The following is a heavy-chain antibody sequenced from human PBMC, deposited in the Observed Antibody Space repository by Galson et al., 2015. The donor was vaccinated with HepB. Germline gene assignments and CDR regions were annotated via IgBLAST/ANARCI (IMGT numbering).Heavy chain of an antibody. CDR2: IIPIFGIV. D-gene: IGHD2-2*01. J-gene: IGHJ4*02. CDR1: GGTFNSYP. CDR3: VRLIMPIHGPKNDY. Sequence: SVKVSCKASGGTFNSYPINWVRQAPGQGLEWMGGIIPIFGIVNYAQKFQGRVTIIADESTSAAYMELSSLTSGDTAVYYCVRLIMPIHGPKNDYWGQGSLVSVSS. V-gene: IGHV1-69*13.